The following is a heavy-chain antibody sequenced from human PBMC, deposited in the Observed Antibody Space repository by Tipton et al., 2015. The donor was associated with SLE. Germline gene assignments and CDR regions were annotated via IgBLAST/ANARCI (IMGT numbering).Heavy chain of an antibody. V-gene: IGHV4-34*01. CDR1: GGSFSGYY. CDR2: INHSGST. J-gene: IGHJ4*02. Sequence: TLSLTCAVYGGSFSGYYWSWIRQPPGKGLEWIGEINHSGSTNYNPSLKSRVTISVDTSKNQFSLKLSSVTAADTAVYYCARGILESTVYYFDYWGQGTLVTVSS. CDR3: ARGILESTVYYFDY. D-gene: IGHD1-1*01.